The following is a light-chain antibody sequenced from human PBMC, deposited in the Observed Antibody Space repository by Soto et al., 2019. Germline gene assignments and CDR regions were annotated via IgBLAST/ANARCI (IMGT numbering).Light chain of an antibody. Sequence: EIVMTQSPATLSVSPGERASLSCRASQSVSNNLAWYQQKPGQAPRLLIYGASTRATDIPTRFSGSRSGTEFTLTISSLQSEDFAVYYCQQYTDWPPWTFGQGTKVDIK. CDR1: QSVSNN. CDR2: GAS. V-gene: IGKV3-15*01. J-gene: IGKJ1*01. CDR3: QQYTDWPPWT.